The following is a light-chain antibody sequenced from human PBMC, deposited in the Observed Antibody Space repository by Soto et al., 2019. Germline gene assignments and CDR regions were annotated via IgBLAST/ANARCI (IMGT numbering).Light chain of an antibody. CDR1: SSDVGYYDY. CDR2: DAY. V-gene: IGLV2-11*01. Sequence: QSALTQPRSVSGSPGQSVTISCTGTSSDVGYYDYVSWYQHDSGKAPKLMIYDAYKRPSGVPGRFSGSKSGNTASLTISGLQAEDESDYYCCSHAGDSVVFGTGTKLTVL. J-gene: IGLJ1*01. CDR3: CSHAGDSVV.